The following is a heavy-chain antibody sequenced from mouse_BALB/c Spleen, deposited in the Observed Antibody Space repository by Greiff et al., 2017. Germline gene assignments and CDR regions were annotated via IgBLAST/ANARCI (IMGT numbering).Heavy chain of an antibody. CDR3: ARRARGSWFAY. J-gene: IGHJ3*01. V-gene: IGHV8-12*01. D-gene: IGHD3-3*01. Sequence: QVTLKVSGPGILQPSQTLSLTCSFSGFSLSTSGMGVSWIRQPSGKGLEWLAHIYWDDDKRYNPSLKSRLTISKDTSRNQVFLKITSVDTADTATYYCARRARGSWFAYWGQGTLVTVSA. CDR1: GFSLSTSGMG. CDR2: IYWDDDK.